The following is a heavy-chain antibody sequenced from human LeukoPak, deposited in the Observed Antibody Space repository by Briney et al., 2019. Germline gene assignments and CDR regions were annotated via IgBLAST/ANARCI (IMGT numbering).Heavy chain of an antibody. J-gene: IGHJ4*02. CDR2: IGPHSSAT. CDR1: GFTFTDYY. Sequence: ASVKVSCKSSGFTFTDYYIHWVRQAPGQGLEWMGYIGPHSSATSSPQEFQGRVTMTRDMSMSTAYMELTRLTSDDTAVYYCAREGNGLLSKDFDYWGQGTLVTVSS. CDR3: AREGNGLLSKDFDY. V-gene: IGHV1-2*02. D-gene: IGHD2/OR15-2a*01.